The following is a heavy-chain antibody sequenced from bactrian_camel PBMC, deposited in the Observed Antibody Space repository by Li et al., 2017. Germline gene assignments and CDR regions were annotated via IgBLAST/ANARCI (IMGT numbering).Heavy chain of an antibody. CDR3: AARYEFYGNCDGRESEYTL. Sequence: HVQLVESGGGLVQPGGSLRLSCAASGFTFSSNYMNWVRQAPGKGLEWVCSINSDGTNTYCADSVKGRFIVSRDNAKNTVYLQMNGLKPEDTAKYYCAARYEFYGNCDGRESEYTLWGQGTQVTVS. CDR1: GFTFSSNY. V-gene: IGHV3-2*01. CDR2: INSDGTNT. D-gene: IGHD6*01. J-gene: IGHJ4*01.